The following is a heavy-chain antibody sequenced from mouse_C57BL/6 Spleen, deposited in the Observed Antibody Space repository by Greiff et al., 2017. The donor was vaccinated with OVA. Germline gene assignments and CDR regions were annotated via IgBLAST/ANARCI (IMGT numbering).Heavy chain of an antibody. CDR3: AAGFITTVVATYWYFDV. CDR2: IHPNSGST. D-gene: IGHD1-1*01. V-gene: IGHV1-64*01. J-gene: IGHJ1*03. Sequence: QVQLQQPGAELVKPGASVKLSCKASGYTFTSYWMPWVKQRPGQGLEWIGMIHPNSGSTNYNEKFKSKATLTVDKSSSTAYMQLSSLTSEDSAVYYCAAGFITTVVATYWYFDVWGTGTTVTVSS. CDR1: GYTFTSYW.